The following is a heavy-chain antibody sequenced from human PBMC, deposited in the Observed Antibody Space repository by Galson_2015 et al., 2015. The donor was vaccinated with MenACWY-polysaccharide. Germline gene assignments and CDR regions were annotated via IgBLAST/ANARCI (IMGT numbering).Heavy chain of an antibody. CDR3: AREPKQLPSPYSYYFLMDV. CDR1: GDSVSSDSAA. J-gene: IGHJ6*03. CDR2: TYYRSKWNN. V-gene: IGHV6-1*01. D-gene: IGHD1-26*01. Sequence: GDSVSSDSAAWNWIRESPSRDLEWLGRTYYRSKWNNDYAVSVKGRVTITPDTSNNQVSLQLLSVTPEDTGIYFCAREPKQLPSPYSYYFLMDVWGKGTAVIVSS.